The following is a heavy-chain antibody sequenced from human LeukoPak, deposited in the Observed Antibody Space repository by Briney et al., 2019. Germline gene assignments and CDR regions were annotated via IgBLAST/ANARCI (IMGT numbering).Heavy chain of an antibody. V-gene: IGHV3-23*01. D-gene: IGHD3-10*01. J-gene: IGHJ4*02. Sequence: QTGGSLRLSCAASGFTFSNYAMSWVRQAPGKGLEWVSAISGSGGGTYYADSVKGRFTISRDNSKNTLYLQMNSLRAEDTAVYYCAKDAGELLWFGELYYWGQGTLVTVSS. CDR3: AKDAGELLWFGELYY. CDR1: GFTFSNYA. CDR2: ISGSGGGT.